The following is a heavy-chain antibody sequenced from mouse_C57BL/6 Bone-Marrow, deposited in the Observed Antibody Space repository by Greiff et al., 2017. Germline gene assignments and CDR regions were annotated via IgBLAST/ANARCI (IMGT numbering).Heavy chain of an antibody. CDR2: IYPGGGYT. V-gene: IGHV1-63*01. CDR3: ARHSNYGYAMDY. Sequence: QVQLQQSGAELVRPGTSVKMSCKASGYTFTNYWIGWAKQRPGHGLEWIGDIYPGGGYTNYNEKFKGKDTLTADKSSSTAYMQFSSLTSEDSAIYYCARHSNYGYAMDYWGLGTSVTVSS. J-gene: IGHJ4*01. D-gene: IGHD2-5*01. CDR1: GYTFTNYW.